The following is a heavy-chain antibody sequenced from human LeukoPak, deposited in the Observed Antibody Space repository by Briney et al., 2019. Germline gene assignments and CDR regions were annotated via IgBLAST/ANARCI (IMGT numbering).Heavy chain of an antibody. Sequence: GRSLSLSCATSGFTLRNYGIHWVRQAPGKGLEWAAFISDDGSNKNYADSVKGRFTISRDNAKNSLSLQMNSLRAEDTAVYYCARAPLGMVRGVTMDVWGKGTTVTASS. CDR3: ARAPLGMVRGVTMDV. D-gene: IGHD3-10*01. CDR2: ISDDGSNK. J-gene: IGHJ6*03. CDR1: GFTLRNYG. V-gene: IGHV3-30*12.